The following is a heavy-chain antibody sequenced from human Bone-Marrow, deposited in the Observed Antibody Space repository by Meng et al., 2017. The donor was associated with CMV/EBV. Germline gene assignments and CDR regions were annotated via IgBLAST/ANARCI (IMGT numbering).Heavy chain of an antibody. Sequence: ASVKVSCKASGYTFTGYYMHWVRQAPGQGLEWMGWINPNSGNTGYAQKFQGRVTITRNTSISTAYMELSSLRSDDTAVYYCARDKTTVTLYYYYYGMDVWGQGTTVTVSS. CDR2: INPNSGNT. CDR1: GYTFTGYY. D-gene: IGHD4-11*01. J-gene: IGHJ6*02. V-gene: IGHV1-8*03. CDR3: ARDKTTVTLYYYYYGMDV.